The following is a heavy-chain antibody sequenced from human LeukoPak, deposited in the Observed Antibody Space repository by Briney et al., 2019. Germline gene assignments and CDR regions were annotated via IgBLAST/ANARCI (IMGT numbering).Heavy chain of an antibody. CDR3: AKLLGEEY. CDR2: VYHSGSS. Sequence: SETLSLTCTVSGASVSSYFWSWIRQSPEKGLEWIGYVYHSGSSSSNPSLQSRVTISQDTSRNQVSLEMTSATAADTAVYYCAKLLGEEYWGQGTQVVVSS. CDR1: GASVSSYF. V-gene: IGHV4-59*02. D-gene: IGHD6-6*01. J-gene: IGHJ4*02.